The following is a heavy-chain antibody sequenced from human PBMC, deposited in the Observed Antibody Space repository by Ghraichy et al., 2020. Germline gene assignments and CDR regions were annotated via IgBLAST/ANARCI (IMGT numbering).Heavy chain of an antibody. D-gene: IGHD6-6*01. CDR2: IYSGGST. CDR3: AKYSSSSLSPFDY. Sequence: GGSLRLSCAASGFTVSSNYMNWVRQAPGKGLEWVSVIYSGGSTYYADSVKGRFTISRDNSKNTLYLQMNSLRVEDTAVYYCAKYSSSSLSPFDYWGQGTLVTVSS. CDR1: GFTVSSNY. J-gene: IGHJ4*02. V-gene: IGHV3-53*01.